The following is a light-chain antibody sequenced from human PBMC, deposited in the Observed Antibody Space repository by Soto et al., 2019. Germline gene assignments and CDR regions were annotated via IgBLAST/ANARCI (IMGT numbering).Light chain of an antibody. Sequence: QSALTQPASVSGSPGQSITISCTGTSSDVGGYNYVSWYQQHPGKAPKLMIYEVSNRPSGVSNCFSGSKSGNTSSLTISGLQAEDEADYYCSSYTSNSTLYVFGTGTKLTVL. CDR3: SSYTSNSTLYV. CDR2: EVS. CDR1: SSDVGGYNY. V-gene: IGLV2-14*01. J-gene: IGLJ1*01.